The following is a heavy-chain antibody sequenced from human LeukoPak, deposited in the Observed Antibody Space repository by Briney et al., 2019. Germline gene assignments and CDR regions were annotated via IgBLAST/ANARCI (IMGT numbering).Heavy chain of an antibody. Sequence: GESLKISCKASGYTFTNYWIGWVRQMPGKGVEWMGIIYFGESDGRYSPSFQGQVTISADKSISTAYLQWSSLKASDTAMYYCARSRTVRGAFINFHGPDHWGQGTLVTVSS. J-gene: IGHJ4*02. V-gene: IGHV5-51*01. CDR2: IYFGESDG. D-gene: IGHD3-10*01. CDR3: ARSRTVRGAFINFHGPDH. CDR1: GYTFTNYW.